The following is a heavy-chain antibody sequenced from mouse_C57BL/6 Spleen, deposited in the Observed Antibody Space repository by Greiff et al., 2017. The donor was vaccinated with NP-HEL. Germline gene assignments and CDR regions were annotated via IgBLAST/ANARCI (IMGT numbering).Heavy chain of an antibody. D-gene: IGHD3-2*02. CDR1: GFSFNTYA. CDR2: IRSKSNNYAT. V-gene: IGHV10-1*01. CDR3: VRGGSSGYDY. Sequence: EVKLMESGGGLVQPKGSLKLSCAASGFSFNTYAMNWVRQAPGKGLEWVARIRSKSNNYATYYADSVKDRFTISRDDSESMLYLQMNNLKTEDTAMYYCVRGGSSGYDYWGQGTTLTVSS. J-gene: IGHJ2*01.